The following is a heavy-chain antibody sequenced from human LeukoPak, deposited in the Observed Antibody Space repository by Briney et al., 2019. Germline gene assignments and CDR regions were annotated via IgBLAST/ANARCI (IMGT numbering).Heavy chain of an antibody. D-gene: IGHD1-26*01. V-gene: IGHV3-30*02. Sequence: GGSLRLSCAAYGFTFSSSGMHWVRQAPGKGLEWVAFDGTSKYYADSVKGRFTISRDNSKNTVYLQMNSLRAEDTAVYYCAKETRGSYSDYWGQGTLVTVSS. CDR3: AKETRGSYSDY. J-gene: IGHJ4*02. CDR1: GFTFSSSG. CDR2: DGTSK.